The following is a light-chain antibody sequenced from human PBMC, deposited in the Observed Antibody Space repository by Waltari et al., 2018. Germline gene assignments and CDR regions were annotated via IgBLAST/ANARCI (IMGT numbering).Light chain of an antibody. Sequence: SSELTQDPAVSVALGQTVRITCQGDSLRPYYASWYQQRPGQAPVLVIYGKNNRPSGIPDRFSGSSSGNTASLTISGAPAEDEADYYCNSRDSSGNHVLFGGGTKLTVL. V-gene: IGLV3-19*01. J-gene: IGLJ2*01. CDR3: NSRDSSGNHVL. CDR1: SLRPYY. CDR2: GKN.